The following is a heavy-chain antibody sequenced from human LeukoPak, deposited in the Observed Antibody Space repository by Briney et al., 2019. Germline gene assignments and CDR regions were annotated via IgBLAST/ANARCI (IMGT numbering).Heavy chain of an antibody. CDR2: ISAYNGNT. CDR1: GYTFTSYG. Sequence: ASVKVSCKASGYTFTSYGISWVRQAPGQGLEWMGWISAYNGNTNYAQKLQGRVTMTTDTSTSTAYMELRSLRSGDTAVYYCAREMVRGVMSYYGMDVWGKGTTVTVSS. V-gene: IGHV1-18*04. J-gene: IGHJ6*04. D-gene: IGHD3-10*01. CDR3: AREMVRGVMSYYGMDV.